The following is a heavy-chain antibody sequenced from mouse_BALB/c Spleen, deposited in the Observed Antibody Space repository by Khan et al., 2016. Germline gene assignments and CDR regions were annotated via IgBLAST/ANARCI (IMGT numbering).Heavy chain of an antibody. D-gene: IGHD2-4*01. V-gene: IGHV1-20*02. CDR1: GYSFTGYF. CDR3: AIGFYDYDGFAY. CDR2: INPYNGDT. Sequence: VQLKQSGPELVKPGASVKISCKASGYSFTGYFINWVMQSHGKSLEWIGRINPYNGDTXYNQKFKGKATLTVDKSSRKAHMELRSLASEDSAVYYCAIGFYDYDGFAYWGQGTLVTVSA. J-gene: IGHJ3*01.